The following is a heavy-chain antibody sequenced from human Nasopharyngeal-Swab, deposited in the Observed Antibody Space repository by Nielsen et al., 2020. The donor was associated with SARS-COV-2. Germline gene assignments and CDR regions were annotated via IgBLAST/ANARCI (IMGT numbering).Heavy chain of an antibody. D-gene: IGHD3-3*01. CDR3: AKPDRSITIFGVVRYYGMDV. CDR2: ISGSGGST. J-gene: IGHJ6*02. CDR1: GFTFSSYA. V-gene: IGHV3-23*01. Sequence: GVLKISCAASGFTFSSYAMSWVRQAPGKGLEWVSAISGSGGSTYYADSVKGRFTISRDNSKNTLYLQMNSLRAEDTAVYYCAKPDRSITIFGVVRYYGMDVWGQGTTVTVSS.